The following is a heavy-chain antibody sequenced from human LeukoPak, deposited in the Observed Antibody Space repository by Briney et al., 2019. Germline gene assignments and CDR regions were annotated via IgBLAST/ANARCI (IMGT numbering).Heavy chain of an antibody. CDR2: IHYSGTT. CDR3: ARLTRKTSVVPPDFDF. D-gene: IGHD4-23*01. J-gene: IGHJ4*02. Sequence: SETLSLTCSVSGGSISGYYWSWIRQPPGKGLEWTAYIHYSGTTNYNASLKSRVIISLDTSKNQFSLNLRSVTAADTAVYYCARLTRKTSVVPPDFDFWGQGILVTVSS. V-gene: IGHV4-59*01. CDR1: GGSISGYY.